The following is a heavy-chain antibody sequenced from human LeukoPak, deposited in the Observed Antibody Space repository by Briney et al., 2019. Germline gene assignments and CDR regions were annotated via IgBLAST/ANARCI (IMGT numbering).Heavy chain of an antibody. J-gene: IGHJ5*02. CDR3: AQTNWNYGADWLDP. D-gene: IGHD1-7*01. CDR1: GGSISSSSYY. Sequence: SETLSLTCTVSGGSISSSSYYWSWIRQPAGKGLEWIGRIYTSGSTNYNPSLKSRVTMSVDTSKNQFSLKLSSVTAADTAVYYCAQTNWNYGADWLDPWGQGTLVTVSS. V-gene: IGHV4-61*02. CDR2: IYTSGST.